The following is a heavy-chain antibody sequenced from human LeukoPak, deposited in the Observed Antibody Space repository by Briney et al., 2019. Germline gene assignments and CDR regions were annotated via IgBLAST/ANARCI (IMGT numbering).Heavy chain of an antibody. CDR1: GGSISSEY. Sequence: SETLSLTCTVSGGSISSEYWSWIRQPAGKGLEWIGRISSSGSTNYNPSLKSRVTISVDTSKNQFSLKLSSVTAADTAVYFCARGPYSYDSSGAFDIWGQGTMVTVSS. V-gene: IGHV4-4*07. D-gene: IGHD3-22*01. CDR3: ARGPYSYDSSGAFDI. CDR2: ISSSGST. J-gene: IGHJ3*02.